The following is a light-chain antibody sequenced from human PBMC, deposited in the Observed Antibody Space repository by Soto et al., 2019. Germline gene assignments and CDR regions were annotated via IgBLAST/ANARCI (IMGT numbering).Light chain of an antibody. CDR3: QQYSPYSART. V-gene: IGKV1-5*03. CDR2: KAS. J-gene: IGKJ1*01. CDR1: QNIGSW. Sequence: DIQMTQSPSTLSASVGDRVTVTCRASQNIGSWVAWYQQKPGKAPNLLIYKASTLENGVPSRFSGTGPGTEFTLTISSLQPDDFAPYYCQQYSPYSARTFGQGTKVEVK.